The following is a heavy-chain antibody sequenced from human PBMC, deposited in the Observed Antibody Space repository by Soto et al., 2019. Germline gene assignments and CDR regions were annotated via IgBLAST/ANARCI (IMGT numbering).Heavy chain of an antibody. Sequence: SETLSLPCAVCGGSFSGYYCSWIRQPPWKGLEWIGEINHGGSTNYNPSLKSRVTISVDTSKNQFSLKLSSVTAADTAVYYCARGGHYDSSGYEGWFDPWGQGTLVTVCS. CDR2: INHGGST. CDR3: ARGGHYDSSGYEGWFDP. CDR1: GGSFSGYY. V-gene: IGHV4-34*01. D-gene: IGHD3-22*01. J-gene: IGHJ5*02.